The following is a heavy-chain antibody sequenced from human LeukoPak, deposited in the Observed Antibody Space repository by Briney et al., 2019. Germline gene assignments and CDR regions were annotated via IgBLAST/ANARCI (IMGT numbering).Heavy chain of an antibody. V-gene: IGHV3-30*14. J-gene: IGHJ4*02. Sequence: PGGSLRLSCAASGFTFSSYAMHWVRQAPGRGLEWVAVISYDGSSKYYADSVKGRFTISRDNSKNTVFLQMNSLRVEDTALYYCTRGQSYCGADCYSDWGQGTLVTVSS. CDR1: GFTFSSYA. CDR2: ISYDGSSK. CDR3: TRGQSYCGADCYSD. D-gene: IGHD2-21*02.